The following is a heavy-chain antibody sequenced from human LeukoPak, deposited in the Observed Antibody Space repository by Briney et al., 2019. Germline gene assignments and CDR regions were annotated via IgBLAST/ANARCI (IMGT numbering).Heavy chain of an antibody. Sequence: SETLSPTCTVSGGSISSSSYYWGWIRQPPGKGLEWIGSIYYSGSTNYNPSLKSRVTISVDTSKNQFSLKLSSVTAADTAVYYCARAPLSAHTRYWYFDLWGRGTLVTVSS. D-gene: IGHD3-16*02. CDR1: GGSISSSSYY. V-gene: IGHV4-39*07. CDR2: IYYSGST. J-gene: IGHJ2*01. CDR3: ARAPLSAHTRYWYFDL.